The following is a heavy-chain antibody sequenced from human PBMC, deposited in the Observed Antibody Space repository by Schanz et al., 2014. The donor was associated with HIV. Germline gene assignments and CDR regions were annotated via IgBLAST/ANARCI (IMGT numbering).Heavy chain of an antibody. Sequence: EVQLLESGGGLVQPGGSLRLSCAASGFTFSAYAMNWVRQAPGKGLEWVSTINSGGRTYYADSVKGRFTISRDASKNAVYLQMNSLRAEDTAVYYCARDNSGSIDYWGQGTLVTVSS. CDR2: INSGGRT. J-gene: IGHJ4*02. V-gene: IGHV3-23*01. D-gene: IGHD3-10*01. CDR1: GFTFSAYA. CDR3: ARDNSGSIDY.